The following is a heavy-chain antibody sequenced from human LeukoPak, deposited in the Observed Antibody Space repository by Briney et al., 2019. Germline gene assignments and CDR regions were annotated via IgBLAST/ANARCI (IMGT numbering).Heavy chain of an antibody. V-gene: IGHV3-33*01. J-gene: IGHJ4*02. Sequence: PGGSLRLSCAASGFTFSSYGMHWVRQAPGKGLEWVAVIWYDGSHKYYADSVKGRFTIPRDNSKNTLYLQMNSLRAEDTAVYYCARGGWGTATDYWGQGTLVTVSS. D-gene: IGHD1-1*01. CDR1: GFTFSSYG. CDR3: ARGGWGTATDY. CDR2: IWYDGSHK.